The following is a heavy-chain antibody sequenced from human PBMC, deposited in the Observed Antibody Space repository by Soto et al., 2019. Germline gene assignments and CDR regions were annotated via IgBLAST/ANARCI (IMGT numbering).Heavy chain of an antibody. CDR1: GFTVSSTNY. D-gene: IGHD5-12*01. Sequence: PGGSLRLSYVVSGFTVSSTNYMSWVRQAPGKGLEWVSVIYSGGTTFYADSVKGRFTISRDNSKNTLYLQMNSLRAEDTAVYYCHGYGYWGQGTLVTVSS. CDR2: IYSGGTT. CDR3: HGYGY. V-gene: IGHV3-53*01. J-gene: IGHJ4*02.